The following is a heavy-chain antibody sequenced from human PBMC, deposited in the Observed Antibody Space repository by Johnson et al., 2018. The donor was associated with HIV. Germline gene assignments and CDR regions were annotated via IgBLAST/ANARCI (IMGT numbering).Heavy chain of an antibody. J-gene: IGHJ3*02. Sequence: VQLVESGGGLVQPGGSLRLSCGASGFTFNDHWMQWVRQAPGKGLVWVSRINGDGSRTSYADSVKGRFTISRDNSKNTLYLQMNSLRVEDTAVYYCARDALLRFLEWFIWGQGTMVTVSS. CDR2: INGDGSRT. D-gene: IGHD3-3*01. CDR3: ARDALLRFLEWFI. V-gene: IGHV3-74*01. CDR1: GFTFNDHW.